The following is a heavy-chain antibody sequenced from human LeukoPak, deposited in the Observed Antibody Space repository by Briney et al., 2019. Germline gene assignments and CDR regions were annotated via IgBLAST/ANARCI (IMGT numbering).Heavy chain of an antibody. J-gene: IGHJ4*02. CDR1: GFTFSSDG. Sequence: GGSLRLSCAASGFTFSSDGMHWVRQAPGKGLEWVTFIRYDGSDKYYAASVKGRFTISRDNSKNTLYLQMNGLRAEDTAFYYCAKDSSGSYNYFDYWGQGTLVTVSS. D-gene: IGHD1-26*01. CDR2: IRYDGSDK. V-gene: IGHV3-30*02. CDR3: AKDSSGSYNYFDY.